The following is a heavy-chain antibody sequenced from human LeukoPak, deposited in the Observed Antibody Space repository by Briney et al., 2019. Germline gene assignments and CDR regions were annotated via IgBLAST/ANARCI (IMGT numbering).Heavy chain of an antibody. CDR2: ISAYNGNT. CDR3: ASAAMITTSFDY. Sequence: ASVKVSCKASGYTFTCYGISWVRQAPGQGLEWMGWISAYNGNTNYAQKLQGRVTMTTDTSTSTAYMELRSLRSDDTAVYYCASAAMITTSFDYWGQGTLVTVSS. V-gene: IGHV1-18*01. CDR1: GYTFTCYG. D-gene: IGHD3-22*01. J-gene: IGHJ4*02.